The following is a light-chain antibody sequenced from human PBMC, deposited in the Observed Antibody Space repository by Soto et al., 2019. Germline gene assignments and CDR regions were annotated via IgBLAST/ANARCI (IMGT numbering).Light chain of an antibody. CDR2: RDS. J-gene: IGLJ1*01. CDR3: QVWDSSYV. V-gene: IGLV3-9*01. Sequence: SYELTQPLSVSVALGQTARISCGGNNIGSKNVHWYQQKPGQAPVLVIYRDSNRPSGIPERFSGSNSGNTATLTITRAQAGDEADYYSQVWDSSYVFGNGTKLTVL. CDR1: NIGSKN.